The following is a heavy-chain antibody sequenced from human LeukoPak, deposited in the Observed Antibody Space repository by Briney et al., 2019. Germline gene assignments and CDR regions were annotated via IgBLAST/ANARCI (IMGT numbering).Heavy chain of an antibody. J-gene: IGHJ4*02. D-gene: IGHD2-15*01. CDR1: GFTFDDCA. Sequence: PGRSLRLSCAASGFTFDDCAMHWVRQAPGKGLEWVSGISWNSGSIGYADSVKGRFTISRDNAKNSLYLQMNSLRAEDTALYYCAKDIGGDFDYWGQGTLVTVSS. CDR3: AKDIGGDFDY. CDR2: ISWNSGSI. V-gene: IGHV3-9*01.